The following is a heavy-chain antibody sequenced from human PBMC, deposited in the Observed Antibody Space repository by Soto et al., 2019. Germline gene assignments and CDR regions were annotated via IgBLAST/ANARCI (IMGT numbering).Heavy chain of an antibody. CDR3: ASWLKGPDIGNYYYGMDV. CDR1: GGAFSDYA. J-gene: IGHJ6*02. CDR2: IMPIFRAP. Sequence: QVQLVQSGAEVKKPGSSVKVSCKASGGAFSDYAFSWVRQAPGQGLEWLGGIMPIFRAPDYAQKFQGRVTITEDEFTRTAYMKMNSLRSEDTAVYYCASWLKGPDIGNYYYGMDVWGQGTTVTVS. V-gene: IGHV1-69*12. D-gene: IGHD2-15*01.